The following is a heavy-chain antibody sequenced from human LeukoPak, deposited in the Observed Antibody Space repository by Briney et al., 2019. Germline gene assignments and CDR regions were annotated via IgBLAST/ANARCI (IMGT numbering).Heavy chain of an antibody. J-gene: IGHJ4*02. CDR1: GGSFSGYY. CDR2: INHSGST. D-gene: IGHD3-10*01. V-gene: IGHV4-34*01. CDR3: ARGKATMVRGVIITYFDY. Sequence: SETLSLTCAVYGGSFSGYYWSWIRQPPGKGLEWIGEINHSGSTNYNPSLKSRVTISADTSKNQFSLKLSSVTAADTAVYYCARGKATMVRGVIITYFDYWGQGTLVTVSS.